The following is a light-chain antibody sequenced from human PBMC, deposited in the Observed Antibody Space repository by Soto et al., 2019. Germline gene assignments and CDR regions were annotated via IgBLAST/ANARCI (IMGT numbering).Light chain of an antibody. CDR1: QSVGSY. V-gene: IGKV3-11*01. CDR2: DAS. Sequence: EIVLTQSPATLSLSPGERAILSCRASQSVGSYLAWYQQIPGQAPRLLIYDASNRATGIPARFSGSGSGTDFTLTISSLEPEDSALYYCQQRYKTPTFGGGTKVEIK. CDR3: QQRYKTPT. J-gene: IGKJ4*01.